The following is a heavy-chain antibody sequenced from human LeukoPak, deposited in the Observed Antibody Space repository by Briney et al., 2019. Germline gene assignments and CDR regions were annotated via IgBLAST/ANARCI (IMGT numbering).Heavy chain of an antibody. V-gene: IGHV3-30*10. J-gene: IGHJ4*02. CDR2: VSYDGSNE. CDR3: ARDRSLSSFGELFI. D-gene: IGHD3-10*01. CDR1: GFTFRSYA. Sequence: GGSLRLSCAASGFTFRSYAVHWVRQAPGRGLEWVAVVSYDGSNEYYTDSVRGRFTISRDNSKNTLYLQMNSLRAEDTALYYCARDRSLSSFGELFIWGQGTLVTVSS.